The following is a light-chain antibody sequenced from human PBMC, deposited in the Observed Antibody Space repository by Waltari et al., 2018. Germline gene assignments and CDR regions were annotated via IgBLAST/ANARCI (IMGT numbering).Light chain of an antibody. J-gene: IGLJ3*02. V-gene: IGLV1-51*01. Sequence: QSVLTQPPSESAAPGQKVTISCSGAASNIGNNFVSWYQQFPGASPKLLIFETKTRPSGIPDRFSGSKSGTSATLGITGLQTGDEADYYCGTWDNSLSGWVFGTGTKLTVL. CDR2: ETK. CDR1: ASNIGNNF. CDR3: GTWDNSLSGWV.